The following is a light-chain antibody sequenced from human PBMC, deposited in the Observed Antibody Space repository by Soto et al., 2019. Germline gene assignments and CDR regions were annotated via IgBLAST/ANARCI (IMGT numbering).Light chain of an antibody. Sequence: QSALTQPPSVSGSPGQSVTISCTGTSSDVGTYNRVSWYQQSPGTGPKLMIYEVTNRPSGVPDRFSGSKSGNTASLTISGLQADDEADYYCSSSTTSSTFVIFGGGTKLTVL. CDR1: SSDVGTYNR. V-gene: IGLV2-18*02. J-gene: IGLJ2*01. CDR3: SSSTTSSTFVI. CDR2: EVT.